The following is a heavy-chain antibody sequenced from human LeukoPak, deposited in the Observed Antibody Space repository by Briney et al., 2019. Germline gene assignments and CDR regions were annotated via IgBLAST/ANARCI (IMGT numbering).Heavy chain of an antibody. Sequence: ASVKVSCKASGGTFSSYAISWVRQAPGQGLEWMGGIIPIFGTANYAQKFQGRVTITADESTSTAYMELSSLRSEDTAVYYCARGRSGTASVLLWFGRNTYYFDYWGQGTLVTVSS. CDR3: ARGRSGTASVLLWFGRNTYYFDY. CDR2: IIPIFGTA. CDR1: GGTFSSYA. J-gene: IGHJ4*02. D-gene: IGHD3-10*01. V-gene: IGHV1-69*13.